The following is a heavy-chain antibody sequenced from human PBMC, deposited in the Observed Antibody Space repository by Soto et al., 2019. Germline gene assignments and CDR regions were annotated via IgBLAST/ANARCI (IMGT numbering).Heavy chain of an antibody. Sequence: PSETLSLTCTVSGGSISSGGYYWSWIRQHPGKGLEWIGYIYYSGSTNYNPSLKSRVTISVDTSKNQFSLKLSSVTAADTAVYYCARGYYYSSGSYFYYFDYWGQGTLVTVSS. CDR2: IYYSGST. CDR1: GGSISSGGYY. V-gene: IGHV4-61*08. D-gene: IGHD3-10*01. CDR3: ARGYYYSSGSYFYYFDY. J-gene: IGHJ4*02.